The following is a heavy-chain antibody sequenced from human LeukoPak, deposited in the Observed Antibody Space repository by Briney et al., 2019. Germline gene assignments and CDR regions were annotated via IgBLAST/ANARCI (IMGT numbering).Heavy chain of an antibody. Sequence: GGSLRLSCAASGFTFSSYAMSWVRQAPGKGLEWVSYISSSSNTKYYADSVKGRFTISRDNAKNSLYLQMNSLRAEDTAVYFCARGGSYSLAIGYWGQGTLVTVSS. V-gene: IGHV3-48*01. D-gene: IGHD1-26*01. CDR3: ARGGSYSLAIGY. J-gene: IGHJ4*02. CDR1: GFTFSSYA. CDR2: ISSSSNTK.